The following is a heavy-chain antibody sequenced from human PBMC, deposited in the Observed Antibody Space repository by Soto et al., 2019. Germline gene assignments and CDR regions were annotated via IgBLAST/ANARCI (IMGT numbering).Heavy chain of an antibody. D-gene: IGHD2-8*01. V-gene: IGHV3-15*01. CDR3: TTARTVYEAFYYYYGMDV. J-gene: IGHJ6*02. Sequence: PGGSLRLSCAASGFTFSNAWMSWVRQAPGKGLEWVGRIKSKTDGGTTDYAAPVKGRFTISRDDSKNTLYLQMNSLKTEDTAVYYCTTARTVYEAFYYYYGMDVWGQGTTVTVSS. CDR1: GFTFSNAW. CDR2: IKSKTDGGTT.